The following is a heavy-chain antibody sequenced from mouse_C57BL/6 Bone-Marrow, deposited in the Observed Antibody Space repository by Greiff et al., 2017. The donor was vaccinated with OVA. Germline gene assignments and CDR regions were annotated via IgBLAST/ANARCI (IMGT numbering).Heavy chain of an antibody. CDR3: ARDGAGSRKGMMDD. CDR2: ISDGGSYT. CDR1: GFTFSSYA. J-gene: IGHJ4*01. V-gene: IGHV5-4*01. Sequence: EVKLMESGGGLVKPGGSLKLSCAASGFTFSSYAMSWVRQTPEKRLEWVATISDGGSYTYYPDNVKGRFTISRDNAKNNLYLQMSHLKSEDTAMYYCARDGAGSRKGMMDDWGQGTSVTVSS. D-gene: IGHD1-1*01.